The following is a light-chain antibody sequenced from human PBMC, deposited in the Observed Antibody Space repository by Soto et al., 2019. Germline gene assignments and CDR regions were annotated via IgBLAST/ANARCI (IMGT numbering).Light chain of an antibody. Sequence: TQSPSTLSASVGDRVTVTCRASQSISSWLAWYQQKAGKAPKLLIYKASALESGVPSRFSGSGSGTEFTLTISSLEPEDFATYYCQHYNTYPWTFGQGTKVDIK. J-gene: IGKJ1*01. CDR3: QHYNTYPWT. CDR1: QSISSW. V-gene: IGKV1-5*03. CDR2: KAS.